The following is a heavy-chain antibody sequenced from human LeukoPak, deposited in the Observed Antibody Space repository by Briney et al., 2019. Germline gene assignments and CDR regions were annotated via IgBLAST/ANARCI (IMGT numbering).Heavy chain of an antibody. CDR2: IWYDGSNK. V-gene: IGHV3-33*01. J-gene: IGHJ4*02. CDR3: ARDRDRVGWYSYYFDY. D-gene: IGHD6-19*01. Sequence: GRSLRLSCVASGFTFSSHGMHWVRQAPGKGLEWVAVIWYDGSNKYYADSVKGRFTISRDNSKNTLYLQMNSLRAEDTAVYYCARDRDRVGWYSYYFDYWGQGTLVTVSS. CDR1: GFTFSSHG.